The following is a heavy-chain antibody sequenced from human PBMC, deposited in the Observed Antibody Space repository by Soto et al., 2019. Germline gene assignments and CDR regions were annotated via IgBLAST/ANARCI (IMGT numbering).Heavy chain of an antibody. V-gene: IGHV1-2*04. Sequence: ASVKVSCKASGYTFTGYYMHWVRQAPGQGLEWMGWINPNSGGTNYAQKFQGWVTMTRDTSISTAYMELSRLRSDDTAVYYCARDRVGYFWSGFHGSGYYYGMDVWGQGTTVTVSS. CDR3: ARDRVGYFWSGFHGSGYYYGMDV. D-gene: IGHD3-3*01. J-gene: IGHJ6*02. CDR1: GYTFTGYY. CDR2: INPNSGGT.